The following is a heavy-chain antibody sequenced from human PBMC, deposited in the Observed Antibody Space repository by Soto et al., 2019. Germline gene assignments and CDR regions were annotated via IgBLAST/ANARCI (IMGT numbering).Heavy chain of an antibody. CDR1: GFTFSSYG. CDR3: AKDRRSGTTMTTSSLDY. J-gene: IGHJ4*02. CDR2: VSFDGSYK. V-gene: IGHV3-30*18. D-gene: IGHD4-17*01. Sequence: QVQLVESGGGVVQSGRSLRLSCAASGFTFSSYGMHWVRQAPGKGLEWVAIVSFDGSYKYYADSVKGRFTISRDNSKNTLYLQMNSLRAEDTAIYYCAKDRRSGTTMTTSSLDYWGQGTVVIVSS.